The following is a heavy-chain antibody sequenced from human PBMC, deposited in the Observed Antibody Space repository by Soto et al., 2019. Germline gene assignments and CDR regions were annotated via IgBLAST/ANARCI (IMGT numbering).Heavy chain of an antibody. CDR3: TSTRRGTNVFDI. V-gene: IGHV3-15*01. J-gene: IGHJ3*02. Sequence: EVQLAESGGGLVEPGGSLRLSCAGSGITLSNAWMNWVRQAAGKGLEWVGRIRSKGDGGATEYAAPVKGRFTFSRDDSENTLFLQMSALKPEDTGVYFCTSTRRGTNVFDIWGPGTMVIVSS. CDR1: GITLSNAW. D-gene: IGHD1-1*01. CDR2: IRSKGDGGAT.